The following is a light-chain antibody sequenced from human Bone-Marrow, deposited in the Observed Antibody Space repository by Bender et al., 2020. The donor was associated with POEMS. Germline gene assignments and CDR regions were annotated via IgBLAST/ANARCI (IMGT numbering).Light chain of an antibody. CDR2: EGS. CDR1: NSNIGTNA. V-gene: IGLV2-23*01. Sequence: QSVLTQPPSASGTPGQRVTISCSGSNSNIGTNAVNWYQQHPGKAPKLMIYEGSKRPSGVSNRFSGSKSGNTASLTISGLQAEDGADYYCCSYAGSSTVVFGGGTKLTVL. J-gene: IGLJ2*01. CDR3: CSYAGSSTVV.